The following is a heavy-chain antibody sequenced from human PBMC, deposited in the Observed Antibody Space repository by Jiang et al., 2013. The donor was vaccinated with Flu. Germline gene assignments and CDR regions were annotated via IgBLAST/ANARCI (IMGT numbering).Heavy chain of an antibody. CDR3: AREKGGSGSYSPTPFDAFDI. V-gene: IGHV4-59*01. CDR2: IYYSGST. D-gene: IGHD1-26*01. CDR1: GGSISSYY. Sequence: LTCTVSGGSISSYYWSWIRQPPGKGLEWIGYIYYSGSTNYNPSLKSRVTISVDTSKNQFSLKLSSVTAADTAVYYCAREKGGSGSYSPTPFDAFDIWGQGTMVTVSS. J-gene: IGHJ3*02.